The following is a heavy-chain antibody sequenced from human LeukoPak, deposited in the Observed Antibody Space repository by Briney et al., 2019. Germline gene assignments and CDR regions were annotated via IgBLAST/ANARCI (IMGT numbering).Heavy chain of an antibody. V-gene: IGHV1-8*01. D-gene: IGHD3-10*01. J-gene: IGHJ4*02. Sequence: ASVKVSCKASGYTFTSYDINWVRQATGQGLEWMGWMNPNSGNTGYAQKFQGRVTMTRNTSKSTAYMELSSLRSEDTAVYYCAVFWFGESYPVPDYWGQGTLVTVSS. CDR2: MNPNSGNT. CDR1: GYTFTSYD. CDR3: AVFWFGESYPVPDY.